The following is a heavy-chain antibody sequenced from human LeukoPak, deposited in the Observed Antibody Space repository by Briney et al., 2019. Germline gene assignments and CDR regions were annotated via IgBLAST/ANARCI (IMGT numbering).Heavy chain of an antibody. Sequence: SETLSLTCTVSDGSVSTSDYYWGWIRQSPGKGLEWIGDVFYTGKTNYNPSLRGRATISIDTSKNQFSLKLTYVTAADTAVYYCSRVFDSWGQGTLVTVSS. CDR3: SRVFDS. CDR2: VFYTGKT. V-gene: IGHV4-39*07. CDR1: DGSVSTSDYY. J-gene: IGHJ4*02.